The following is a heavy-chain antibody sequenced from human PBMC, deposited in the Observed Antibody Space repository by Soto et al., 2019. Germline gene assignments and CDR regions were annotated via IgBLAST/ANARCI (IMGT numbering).Heavy chain of an antibody. J-gene: IGHJ2*01. Sequence: SETLSLTCTVSGGSISSGDYYWSWIRQPPGKGLEWIGYIYYSGSTYYNPSLKSRVTISVDTSKNQFSLKLSSVTAADTAVYYCARRVPPTTVVKDWYFDLWGRGTLVTVSS. V-gene: IGHV4-30-4*01. CDR1: GGSISSGDYY. D-gene: IGHD4-17*01. CDR3: ARRVPPTTVVKDWYFDL. CDR2: IYYSGST.